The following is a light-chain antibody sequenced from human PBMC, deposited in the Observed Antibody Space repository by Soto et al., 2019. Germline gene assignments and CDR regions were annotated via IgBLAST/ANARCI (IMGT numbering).Light chain of an antibody. CDR2: AAS. J-gene: IGKJ4*01. Sequence: EIVLTQSPGSLSLSLGDSATLFCRASEGVDGNLAWYQQRPGQAPRLLINAASTRATGVPARFSGSGSGTEFTLTISSLEPEDFAVYYCQQRRNWPPLTFGGGTKVDIK. CDR1: EGVDGN. V-gene: IGKV3-11*01. CDR3: QQRRNWPPLT.